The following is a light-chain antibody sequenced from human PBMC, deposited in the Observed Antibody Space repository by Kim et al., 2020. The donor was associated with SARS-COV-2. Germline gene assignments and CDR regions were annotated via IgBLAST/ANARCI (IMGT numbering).Light chain of an antibody. CDR2: EFN. J-gene: IGLJ1*01. CDR1: SSDVGGHNS. CDR3: CSYADTNTYV. Sequence: GQSVTISCTGTSSDVGGHNSVSWFQQHPGKAPKLIIYEFNKRPSGVPDRFSGSKSANTASLTVSGLQAEDEADYYCCSYADTNTYVFGVGTKVTVL. V-gene: IGLV2-8*01.